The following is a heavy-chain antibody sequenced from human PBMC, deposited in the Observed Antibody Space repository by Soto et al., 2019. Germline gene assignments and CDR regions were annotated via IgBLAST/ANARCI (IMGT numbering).Heavy chain of an antibody. CDR1: GFTFSSYA. CDR3: AREMVDCGGDCRTATEYFQH. Sequence: GGSLRLSCAASGFTFSSYAMHWVRQAPGKGLEWVAVISYDGSNKYYADSVKGRFTISRDNSKNTLYLQMNSLRAEDTAVYYCAREMVDCGGDCRTATEYFQHWGQGTLVTVSS. CDR2: ISYDGSNK. V-gene: IGHV3-30-3*01. D-gene: IGHD2-21*02. J-gene: IGHJ1*01.